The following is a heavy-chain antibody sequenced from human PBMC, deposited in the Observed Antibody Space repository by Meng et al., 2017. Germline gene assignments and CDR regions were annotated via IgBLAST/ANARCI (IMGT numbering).Heavy chain of an antibody. Sequence: SVKVSCKASGGTFSSYAISWVRQAPGQGLEWMGGIIPIFGTANYAQKFQGRVTITADESTSTAYMELSSLRSEDTAVYYCARGYKTSSSSGFYFDYWGQGNLVTVSS. CDR3: ARGYKTSSSSGFYFDY. J-gene: IGHJ4*02. CDR1: GGTFSSYA. V-gene: IGHV1-69*13. D-gene: IGHD6-6*01. CDR2: IIPIFGTA.